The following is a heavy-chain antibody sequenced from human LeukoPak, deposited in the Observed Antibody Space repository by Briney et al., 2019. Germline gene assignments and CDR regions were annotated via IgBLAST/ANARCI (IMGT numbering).Heavy chain of an antibody. J-gene: IGHJ4*02. D-gene: IGHD6-13*01. Sequence: GGSLRLSCAASGFTFSSYWMHWVRQAPGKGLVWVSRINSDGSSTSYADSVKGRFTISRDNAKNTLYLQMNSLRAEDTAVYYCARGSAVPQYSSSWYRGDHYFDYWGQGTLVTVSS. CDR2: INSDGSST. V-gene: IGHV3-74*01. CDR3: ARGSAVPQYSSSWYRGDHYFDY. CDR1: GFTFSSYW.